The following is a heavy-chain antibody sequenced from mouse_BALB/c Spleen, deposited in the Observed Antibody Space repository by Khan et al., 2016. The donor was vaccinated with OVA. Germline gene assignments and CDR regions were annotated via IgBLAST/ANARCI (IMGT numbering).Heavy chain of an antibody. CDR3: ASGGTGGFSY. CDR1: GFTFSDYG. V-gene: IGHV5-15*02. J-gene: IGHJ3*01. Sequence: EVELVESGGGLVQPGGTRKLSCAASGFTFSDYGMAWIRQGPGKGPEWITFISSLAYNFYYADTVTGRFTISSENAKNTLYQEMNSLRSEDTAMYYCASGGTGGFSYWGQGTLVTVSA. CDR2: ISSLAYNF. D-gene: IGHD3-1*01.